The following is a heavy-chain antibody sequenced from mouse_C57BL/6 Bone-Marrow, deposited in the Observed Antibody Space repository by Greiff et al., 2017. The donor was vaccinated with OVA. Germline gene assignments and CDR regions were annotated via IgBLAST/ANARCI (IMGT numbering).Heavy chain of an antibody. V-gene: IGHV10-1*01. CDR2: IRSKSNNYAT. CDR3: VRTEGPWFAY. Sequence: EVMLVESGGGLVQPKGSLKLSCAASGFSFNTYAMNWVRQAPGKGLEWVARIRSKSNNYATYYADSVKDRFTISRDDSESMLYLQMNNLKTEDTAMYYCVRTEGPWFAYWGQGTLVTVSA. CDR1: GFSFNTYA. J-gene: IGHJ3*01.